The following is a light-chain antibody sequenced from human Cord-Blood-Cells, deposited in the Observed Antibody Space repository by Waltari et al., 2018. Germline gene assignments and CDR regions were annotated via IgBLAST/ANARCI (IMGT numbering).Light chain of an antibody. CDR3: NSRDSSGNHVV. V-gene: IGLV3-19*01. Sequence: SSELTQDPAVSVALGQTVRITCQGDSLSSYYSSWYQQKPGQAPVLVIYGKNNRPSGIPDRFSGSSSGNTASLTITGAQAEDEADHYCNSRDSSGNHVVFGGGTKLTVL. CDR1: SLSSYY. CDR2: GKN. J-gene: IGLJ2*01.